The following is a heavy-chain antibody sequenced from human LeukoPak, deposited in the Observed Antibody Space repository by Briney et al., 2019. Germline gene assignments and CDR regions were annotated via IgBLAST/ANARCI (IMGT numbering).Heavy chain of an antibody. CDR2: IYYSGST. CDR3: ARRNYFDY. Sequence: SETLSLTCTVSGGSISSSSYYRGWIRQPPGKGLEWIGSIYYSGSTYYNPSLKSRVTISVDTSKNQFSLKLSSVTAADTAVYYCARRNYFDYWGQGTLVTVSS. V-gene: IGHV4-39*07. CDR1: GGSISSSSYY. J-gene: IGHJ4*02.